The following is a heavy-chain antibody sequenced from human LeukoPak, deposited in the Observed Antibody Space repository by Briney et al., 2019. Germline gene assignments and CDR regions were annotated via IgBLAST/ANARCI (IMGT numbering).Heavy chain of an antibody. CDR3: ARAHPLLWFGGPQPNYFDY. CDR1: GFTFSSYE. J-gene: IGHJ4*02. Sequence: GGSLRLSCAASGFTFSSYEMNWVRQAPGKGLEWVSYISSSGSTIYYADSVKGRFTISRDNAKNSLYLQMNSLRAEDTAVYYCARAHPLLWFGGPQPNYFDYWGQGTLVTVSS. CDR2: ISSSGSTI. V-gene: IGHV3-48*03. D-gene: IGHD3-10*01.